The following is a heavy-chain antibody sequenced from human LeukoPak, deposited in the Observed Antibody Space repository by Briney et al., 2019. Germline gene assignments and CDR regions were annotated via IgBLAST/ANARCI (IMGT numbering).Heavy chain of an antibody. V-gene: IGHV4-59*01. CDR3: ARVVREGYYDSSGSNYYYYMDV. CDR1: GGSISSYY. J-gene: IGHJ6*03. CDR2: IYYSGST. Sequence: PSETLSLTCTVSGGSISSYYWSWIRQPPGKGLEWIGYIYYSGSTNYNPSLKSRVTISVDTSKNQFSLKLSSVTAADTAVYYCARVVREGYYDSSGSNYYYYMDVWGKGTTVTISS. D-gene: IGHD3-22*01.